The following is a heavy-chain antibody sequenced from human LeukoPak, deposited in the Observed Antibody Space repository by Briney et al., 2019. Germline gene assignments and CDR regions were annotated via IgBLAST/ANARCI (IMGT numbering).Heavy chain of an antibody. D-gene: IGHD5-12*01. V-gene: IGHV4-30-2*01. CDR1: GGSLSSGGYY. CDR3: ARDPMVATMRAPASDY. CDR2: IYHSGCT. Sequence: SETLSLTCTVSGGSLSSGGYYWSWIRQPPGKGLEWIGYIYHSGCTYYNPSLKSRVTISVDRSKNQFSLKLSSVTAADTAVYYCARDPMVATMRAPASDYWGQGTLVTVSS. J-gene: IGHJ4*02.